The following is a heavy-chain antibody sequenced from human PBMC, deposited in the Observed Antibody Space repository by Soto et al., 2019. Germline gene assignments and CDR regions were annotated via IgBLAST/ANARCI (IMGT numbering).Heavy chain of an antibody. J-gene: IGHJ4*02. Sequence: QVQLVQSGAEVTKPGASVKLSCKASGYTFTSYYIHWVRQAPGQGIEWVAMINPGGGRTKNAQMFQGRVPLTRDTSTGTVDMELSSLTSADTAVYYCARGPSCGGDCYLFDYWGQGSLVTVSS. CDR2: INPGGGRT. CDR3: ARGPSCGGDCYLFDY. CDR1: GYTFTSYY. V-gene: IGHV1-46*01. D-gene: IGHD2-21*02.